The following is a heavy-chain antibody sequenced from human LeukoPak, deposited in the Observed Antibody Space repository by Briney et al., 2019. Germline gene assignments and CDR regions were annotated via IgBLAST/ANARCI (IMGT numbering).Heavy chain of an antibody. J-gene: IGHJ5*02. CDR2: IYHSGST. Sequence: SETLSLTCTVSGYSISSGYYWGWIRQPPGKGLEWIGSIYHSGSTYYNPSLKSRVTISVDTSKNQFSLKLSSVTAADTAVYYCARGVSVLLWFGEFESNWFDPWGQGTLVTVSS. CDR1: GYSISSGYY. V-gene: IGHV4-38-2*02. D-gene: IGHD3-10*01. CDR3: ARGVSVLLWFGEFESNWFDP.